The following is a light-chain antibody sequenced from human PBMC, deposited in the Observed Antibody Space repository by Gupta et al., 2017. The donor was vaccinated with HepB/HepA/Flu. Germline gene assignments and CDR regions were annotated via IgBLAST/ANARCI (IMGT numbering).Light chain of an antibody. CDR3: QQRDSTPWT. V-gene: IGKV1-39*01. CDR2: AAS. J-gene: IGKJ1*01. CDR1: QSISSY. Sequence: DIQMTQSPSSLSASVGDRVTITCRASQSISSYLNWYQQKPGKAPKLLIYAASSLQSGVPSRFSGSGSGTDCTLTISSLQPEDFATYYCQQRDSTPWTFGQGTKVEIK.